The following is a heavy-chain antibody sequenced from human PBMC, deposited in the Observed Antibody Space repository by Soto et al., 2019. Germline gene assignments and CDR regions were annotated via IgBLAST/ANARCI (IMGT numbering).Heavy chain of an antibody. V-gene: IGHV1-3*01. CDR2: INAGNGNT. Sequence: QVQLVQSGAEVKKPGASVKVSCKASGYTFTSYAMHWVRQAPGQRLEWMGWINAGNGNTKYSQKFQGRVTITRDTSARTAYMELSSLRSEDTAVYYCASSLPCSGGSCYYSWFDPWGQGTLVTVSS. CDR3: ASSLPCSGGSCYYSWFDP. J-gene: IGHJ5*02. D-gene: IGHD2-15*01. CDR1: GYTFTSYA.